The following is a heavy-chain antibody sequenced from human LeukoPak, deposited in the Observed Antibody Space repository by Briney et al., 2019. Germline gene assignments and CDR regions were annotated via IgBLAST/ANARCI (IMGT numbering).Heavy chain of an antibody. Sequence: SETLSLTCTVSGGSISRSSSYYWGWIRQPPGKGLEWIGSIYYSGRTYYNPSLKSRVTISVDTSKNQFSLKLSSVTAADTAVYYCARLRSGYHDYWGQGTLVTVSS. CDR2: IYYSGRT. V-gene: IGHV4-39*01. CDR1: GGSISRSSSYY. J-gene: IGHJ4*02. CDR3: ARLRSGYHDY. D-gene: IGHD3-3*01.